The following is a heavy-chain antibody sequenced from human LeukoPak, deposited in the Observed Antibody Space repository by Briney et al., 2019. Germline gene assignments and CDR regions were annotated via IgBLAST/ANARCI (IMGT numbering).Heavy chain of an antibody. D-gene: IGHD3-10*01. CDR2: IKQDGNEK. CDR1: GCTFSDYW. J-gene: IGHJ6*02. CDR3: ARGSHYYDSGRYYYYGLDV. V-gene: IGHV3-7*03. Sequence: GGSLRLSCAVSGCTFSDYWMTWVRQAPGKGLEWVANIKQDGNEKYYVDSVRGRFTISRDNAKKSLYLQMNSLRAEDTAVYYCARGSHYYDSGRYYYYGLDVWGQGTTVTVSS.